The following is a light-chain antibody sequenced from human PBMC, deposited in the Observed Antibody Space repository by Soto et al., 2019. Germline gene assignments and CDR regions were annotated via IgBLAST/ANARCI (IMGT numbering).Light chain of an antibody. CDR3: SSFAGSNNFPDV. J-gene: IGLJ1*01. Sequence: QSVLTQPPSASGSPGQSVTISCTGTSSDVGAHDYVSWYQQHPGKAPKLMIYEINKRPSGVPDRFSGSKSGNTASLTVSGLQAEDEADYYCSSFAGSNNFPDVFGAGTKLTVL. V-gene: IGLV2-8*01. CDR2: EIN. CDR1: SSDVGAHDY.